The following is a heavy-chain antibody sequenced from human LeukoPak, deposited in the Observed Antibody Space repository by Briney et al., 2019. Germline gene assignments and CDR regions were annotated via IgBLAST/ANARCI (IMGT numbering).Heavy chain of an antibody. CDR3: AKHGKLLRKSYYSPDY. V-gene: IGHV4-39*01. CDR1: GGSISSSSYY. CDR2: IYYSGST. Sequence: SETLSLTCAVSGGSISSSSYYWGWIRQPQGKGLEWIGSIYYSGSTNYNPSLKSRVTISVDTSKNQFSLKLSSVTAADTAVCYCAKHGKLLRKSYYSPDYWGQGTLVTVSS. D-gene: IGHD1-26*01. J-gene: IGHJ4*02.